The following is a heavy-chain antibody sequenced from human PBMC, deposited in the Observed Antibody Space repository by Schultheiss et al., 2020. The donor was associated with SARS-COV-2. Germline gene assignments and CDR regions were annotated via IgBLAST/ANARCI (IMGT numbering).Heavy chain of an antibody. D-gene: IGHD3-3*01. J-gene: IGHJ4*02. V-gene: IGHV3-74*01. CDR1: GFTFSSYW. Sequence: GESLKISCAASGFTFSSYWMHWVRQAPGKGLVWVSRINSDGSSTSYADSVKGRFTISRDNAKNTLYLQMNSLRAEDTAVYYCARGDLGTIFGVVTSDYWGQGTLVTVSS. CDR2: INSDGSST. CDR3: ARGDLGTIFGVVTSDY.